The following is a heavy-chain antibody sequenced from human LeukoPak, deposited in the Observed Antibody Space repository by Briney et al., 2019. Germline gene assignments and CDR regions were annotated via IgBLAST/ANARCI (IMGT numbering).Heavy chain of an antibody. CDR1: GGPVSSGSYY. D-gene: IGHD2-2*01. Sequence: SETLSLTCTVPGGPVSSGSYYWSWIRQPPGKGLEWIGYIYYSGSTNYNPPLKSRVTISVDTSKNQFSRKLSSVTAADTAVYYCARTRDANAYYYYYGMDVWGQGTTVTVSS. CDR3: ARTRDANAYYYYYGMDV. CDR2: IYYSGST. V-gene: IGHV4-61*01. J-gene: IGHJ6*02.